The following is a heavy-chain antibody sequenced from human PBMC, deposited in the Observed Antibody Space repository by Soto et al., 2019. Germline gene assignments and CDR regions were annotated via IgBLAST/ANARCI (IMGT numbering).Heavy chain of an antibody. CDR2: ISGSGGST. CDR3: ARVYDFWSGYPNPYYYYYGMDV. CDR1: GFTFSSYA. Sequence: PGGSLRLSCAASGFTFSSYAMSWVRQAPGKGLEWVSAISGSGGSTYYADSVKGRFTISRDNAKNTLYLQMNSLRAEDTAVYYCARVYDFWSGYPNPYYYYYGMDVWGQGTTVTVSS. D-gene: IGHD3-3*01. V-gene: IGHV3-23*01. J-gene: IGHJ6*02.